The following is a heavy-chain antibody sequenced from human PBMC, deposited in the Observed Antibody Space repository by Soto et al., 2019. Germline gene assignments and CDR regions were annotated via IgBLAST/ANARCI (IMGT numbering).Heavy chain of an antibody. CDR1: GGSFSGYY. CDR2: INHSGST. V-gene: IGHV4-34*01. D-gene: IGHD5-12*01. Sequence: QVQLQQWGAGLLKPSETLSLTCAVYGGSFSGYYWSWIRQPPGKGLEWIGEINHSGSTNYNPSLKSRVNISVDTSKNQFSLELSSVTAADTAVYYCARGHIVATILPFYYWGQGTLVTVSS. J-gene: IGHJ4*02. CDR3: ARGHIVATILPFYY.